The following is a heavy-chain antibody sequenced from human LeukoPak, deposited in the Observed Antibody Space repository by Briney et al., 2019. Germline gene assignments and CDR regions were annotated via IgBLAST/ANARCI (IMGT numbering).Heavy chain of an antibody. D-gene: IGHD1-1*01. CDR2: IRFDGSNK. J-gene: IGHJ4*02. V-gene: IGHV3-30*02. CDR1: GFTFSSYG. Sequence: PGGSLRLSCAASGFTFSSYGMHWVRQAPGKGLEWVAFIRFDGSNKYYVDSVRGRFTISRDNSKNTLYLQMNSLRAEDTAVYYCAKDNELVVNWNPFDYWGQGTLVTVSS. CDR3: AKDNELVVNWNPFDY.